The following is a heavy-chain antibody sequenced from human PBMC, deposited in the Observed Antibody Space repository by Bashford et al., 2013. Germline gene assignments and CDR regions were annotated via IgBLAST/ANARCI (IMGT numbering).Heavy chain of an antibody. CDR3: ARDLVDSSGFYPLDY. CDR2: ISSSSSYI. V-gene: IGHV3-21*01. J-gene: IGHJ4*02. D-gene: IGHD3-22*01. Sequence: VRQAPGKGLEWVSSISSSSSYIYYADSVKGRFTISRDNAKNSLYLQMNSLRAEDTAVYYCARDLVDSSGFYPLDYWGQGTLVTVSS.